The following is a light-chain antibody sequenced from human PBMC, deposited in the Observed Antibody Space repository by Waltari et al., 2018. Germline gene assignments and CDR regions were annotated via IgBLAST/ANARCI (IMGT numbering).Light chain of an antibody. CDR3: QQYNNWPPLT. J-gene: IGKJ4*01. CDR2: GAY. CDR1: QSVSSN. Sequence: EIVMTQSPATLSVSPGERATLSCRASQSVSSNLAWYQQKPGQAPRPLIYGAYTRATGIPARFSCSRSGTEFTLTISSMQSEDFAVYYCQQYNNWPPLTFGGGTKVEIK. V-gene: IGKV3-15*01.